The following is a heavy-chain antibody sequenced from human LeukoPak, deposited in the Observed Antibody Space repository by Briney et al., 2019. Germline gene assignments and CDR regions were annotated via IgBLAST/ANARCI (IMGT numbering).Heavy chain of an antibody. CDR1: GFTFSSYW. Sequence: GGSLRLSCTASGFTFSSYWMGWVRQAPGKGLEWVAVISSDGTNKDYADSVKGRFSISRDNSKNTLYLQMNRLRADDTAVYYCARDRSQEFDPWGQGTLVTVSS. CDR3: ARDRSQEFDP. CDR2: ISSDGTNK. J-gene: IGHJ5*02. D-gene: IGHD3-10*01. V-gene: IGHV3-30*03.